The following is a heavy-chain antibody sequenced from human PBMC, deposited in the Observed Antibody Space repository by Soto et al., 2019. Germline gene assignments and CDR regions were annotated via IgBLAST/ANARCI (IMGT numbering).Heavy chain of an antibody. CDR1: GGSFSGYY. CDR3: ARGRVSPRSVWFDP. V-gene: IGHV4-34*01. CDR2: INHSGST. Sequence: QVQLQQWGAGLLKPSETLSLTCAVYGGSFSGYYWSWIRQPPGKGLEWIGEINHSGSTNYNPSLKSRVTISVDTSKNQFSLKLSSVTAADAAVYYCARGRVSPRSVWFDPWGQGTLVTVSS. J-gene: IGHJ5*02.